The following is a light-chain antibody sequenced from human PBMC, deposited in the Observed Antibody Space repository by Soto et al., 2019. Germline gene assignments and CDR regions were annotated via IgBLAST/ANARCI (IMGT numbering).Light chain of an antibody. CDR2: AAS. V-gene: IGKV1-12*01. CDR3: QQASSFPLT. J-gene: IGKJ4*01. Sequence: DIQMTQAPSFVSAFVGDRVTITCRASQVISSWLAWYQQKPGKAPKLLIYAASRLQSGVPSRFSGSESGTDFTLTISSLQPEDSATYYCQQASSFPLTCGGGTKVEIK. CDR1: QVISSW.